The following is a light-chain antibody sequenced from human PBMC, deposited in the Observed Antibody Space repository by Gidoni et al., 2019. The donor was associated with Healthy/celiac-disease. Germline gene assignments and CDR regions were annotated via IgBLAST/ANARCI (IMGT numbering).Light chain of an antibody. V-gene: IGKV3-20*01. Sequence: ELVLTHSPGTLSLSPGERATLSCRASHSVSSSYLAWYQQKPGQAPRLLIYDASSRATGIPDRFSGSGSGTDFTLTISRLEPEDFAVYYCQQNDSSLYTFGQGTKLEIK. CDR2: DAS. CDR1: HSVSSSY. CDR3: QQNDSSLYT. J-gene: IGKJ2*01.